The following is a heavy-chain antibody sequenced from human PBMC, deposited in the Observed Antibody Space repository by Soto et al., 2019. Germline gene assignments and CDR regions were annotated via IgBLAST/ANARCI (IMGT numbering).Heavy chain of an antibody. CDR2: IFSNDEK. V-gene: IGHV2-26*01. J-gene: IGHJ6*03. CDR1: GFSLSNARMG. CDR3: ARILSKDYGDYYYYYYMDV. Sequence: QVTLKESGPVLVKPTETLTLTCTVSGFSLSNARMGVSWIRQPPGRALKGLPTIFSNDEKSYSTSLKSRLTISKDTSKSQVVLTMTNMDPVDTATYYCARILSKDYGDYYYYYYMDVWGKGTTVTVSS. D-gene: IGHD4-17*01.